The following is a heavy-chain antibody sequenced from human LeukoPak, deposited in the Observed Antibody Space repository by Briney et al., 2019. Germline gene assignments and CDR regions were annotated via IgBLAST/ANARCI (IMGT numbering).Heavy chain of an antibody. V-gene: IGHV4-39*01. CDR3: ARQDYYVSGGYYYCMDV. CDR2: IYYSGST. J-gene: IGHJ6*03. D-gene: IGHD3-10*02. CDR1: GGSISSSSYY. Sequence: SETLSLTCTVSGGSISSSSYYWGWIRQPPGKGLEWIGSIYYSGSTYYNPSLKSRVTISVDTSKNQFSLKLSSVTAADTAVYYCARQDYYVSGGYYYCMDVWGKGTTVTVSS.